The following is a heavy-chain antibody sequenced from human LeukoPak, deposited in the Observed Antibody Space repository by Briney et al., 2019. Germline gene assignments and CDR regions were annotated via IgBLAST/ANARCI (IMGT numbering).Heavy chain of an antibody. D-gene: IGHD6-13*01. CDR1: XXTFXXXA. Sequence: LSCXXXXXTFXXXAMHWVRQAPGKGLEWVAVISYDGSNKYYADSVKGRFTISRDNSKNTLYLQMNSLRAEDTAVYYCARKIAAAGSFDYWGQGTLVTVSS. V-gene: IGHV3-30-3*01. J-gene: IGHJ4*02. CDR2: ISYDGSNK. CDR3: ARKIAAAGSFDY.